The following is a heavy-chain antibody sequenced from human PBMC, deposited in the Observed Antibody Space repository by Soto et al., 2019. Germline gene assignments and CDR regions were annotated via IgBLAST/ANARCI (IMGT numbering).Heavy chain of an antibody. Sequence: SETLSLTCVVYGGSFSGYYWSWIRQPPGKGLEWIGEIHHSGSTNYNPSLKSRVTISVDTSKNQFSLKLRSVTTADTAVYYCARAEPYDFWSGSDYYYGMDVWGQGTTVTVSS. V-gene: IGHV4-34*01. J-gene: IGHJ6*02. D-gene: IGHD3-3*01. CDR3: ARAEPYDFWSGSDYYYGMDV. CDR1: GGSFSGYY. CDR2: IHHSGST.